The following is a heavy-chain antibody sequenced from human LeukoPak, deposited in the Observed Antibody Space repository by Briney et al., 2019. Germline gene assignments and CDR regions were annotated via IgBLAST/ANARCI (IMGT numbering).Heavy chain of an antibody. CDR1: GFTFSSYA. Sequence: TGGSLRLSCAASGFTFSSYAMHWVRQAPGKGLEWVAVISYDGSNKYYADSVKGRFTISRDNSKNTLYLQMNSLRAEDTAVYYCAKSGGHSSGWYYNYWGQGTLVTVSS. CDR2: ISYDGSNK. D-gene: IGHD6-19*01. CDR3: AKSGGHSSGWYYNY. V-gene: IGHV3-30*07. J-gene: IGHJ4*02.